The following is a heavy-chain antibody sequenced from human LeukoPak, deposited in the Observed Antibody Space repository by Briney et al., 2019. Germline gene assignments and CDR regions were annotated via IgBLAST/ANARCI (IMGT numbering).Heavy chain of an antibody. V-gene: IGHV3-30-3*01. CDR2: ISYDGSNK. CDR1: GFTFSSYA. CDR3: AREGLGLVVIDY. D-gene: IGHD3-22*01. Sequence: GGSLRLSCAASGFTFSSYAMSWVRQAPGKGLGWVAVISYDGSNKYYADSVKGRFTISRDNSKNTLYLQMNSLRAEDTAVYYCAREGLGLVVIDYWGQGTLVTVSS. J-gene: IGHJ4*02.